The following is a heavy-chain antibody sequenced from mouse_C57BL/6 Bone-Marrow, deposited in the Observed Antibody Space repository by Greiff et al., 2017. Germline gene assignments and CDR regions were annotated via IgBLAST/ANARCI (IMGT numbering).Heavy chain of an antibody. V-gene: IGHV2-9-1*01. CDR3: ARNYYGSRYYAMDY. CDR2: IWTGGGT. D-gene: IGHD1-1*01. CDR1: GFSLTSYA. J-gene: IGHJ4*01. Sequence: VKLVESGPGLVAPSQSLSITCTVSGFSLTSYAISWVRQPPGKGLEWLGVIWTGGGTNYNSALKSRLSISKDNSKSQVFLKMNSLQTDDTARYYCARNYYGSRYYAMDYWGQGTSVTVSS.